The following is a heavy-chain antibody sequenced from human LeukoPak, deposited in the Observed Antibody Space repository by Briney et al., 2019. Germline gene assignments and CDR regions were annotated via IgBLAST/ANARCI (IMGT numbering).Heavy chain of an antibody. J-gene: IGHJ4*02. D-gene: IGHD6-6*01. Sequence: GGSLRLSCAASGFTFSSYWMSWVRQAPGKGLEWVANIKQDGSEKHYVDSVKGRFTISRDNAKKSLFLHMNSLRVEDTAVYYCVRGSEYTSSTNYYFDYWGQGTLVTVSS. CDR2: IKQDGSEK. CDR3: VRGSEYTSSTNYYFDY. CDR1: GFTFSSYW. V-gene: IGHV3-7*01.